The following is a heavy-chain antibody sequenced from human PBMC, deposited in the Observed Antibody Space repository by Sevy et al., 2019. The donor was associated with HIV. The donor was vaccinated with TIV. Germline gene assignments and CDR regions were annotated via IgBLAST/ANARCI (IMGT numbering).Heavy chain of an antibody. J-gene: IGHJ6*02. Sequence: SETLSLTCTVSGGSISSYYWSWIRQPPGKGLEWIGYIYYSGSTNYNPSLKSRVTISVATSKNQFSLNLSSVTAADAAVYYCARDHRDDFWGGSISGGMDVWGQGTTVTVSS. CDR3: ARDHRDDFWGGSISGGMDV. CDR1: GGSISSYY. D-gene: IGHD3-3*01. V-gene: IGHV4-59*01. CDR2: IYYSGST.